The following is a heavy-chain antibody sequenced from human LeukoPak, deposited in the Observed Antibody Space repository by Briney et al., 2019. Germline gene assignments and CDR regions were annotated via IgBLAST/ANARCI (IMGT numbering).Heavy chain of an antibody. J-gene: IGHJ3*02. Sequence: PSETLSLTCTVSGGSISSYYWSWIRQPPGKGLEWIGYIYYSGSTNYNHSLKSRVTISVDTSKNQFSLKLSSVTAADTAVYYCARVKGDSYDDAFDIWGQGTMVTVSS. CDR3: ARVKGDSYDDAFDI. D-gene: IGHD2-21*02. CDR2: IYYSGST. V-gene: IGHV4-59*01. CDR1: GGSISSYY.